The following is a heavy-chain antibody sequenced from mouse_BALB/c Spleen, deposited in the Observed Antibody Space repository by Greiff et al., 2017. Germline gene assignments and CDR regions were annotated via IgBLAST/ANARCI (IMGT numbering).Heavy chain of an antibody. V-gene: IGHV1S81*02. Sequence: QVQLQQSGAELVKPGASVKLSCKASGYTFTSYWMHWVKQRPGQGLEWIGEINPSNGRTNYNEKFKSKATLTVDKSSSTAYMQLSSLTSEDSAVYYCARGLLRNYAMDYWGQGTSVTVSS. J-gene: IGHJ4*01. CDR2: INPSNGRT. D-gene: IGHD1-1*01. CDR3: ARGLLRNYAMDY. CDR1: GYTFTSYW.